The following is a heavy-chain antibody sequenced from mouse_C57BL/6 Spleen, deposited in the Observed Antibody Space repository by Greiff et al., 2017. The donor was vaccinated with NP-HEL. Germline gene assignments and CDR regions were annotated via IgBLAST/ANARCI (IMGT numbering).Heavy chain of an antibody. Sequence: EVKLMESGGGLVKPGGSLKLSCAASGFTFSSYAMSWVRQTPEKRLEWVATISDGGSYTYYPDNVKGRFTISRDNAKNNLYLQMSHLKSEDTAMYYCVRDVTLVDAYIDSCGQGTTLTLSS. D-gene: IGHD1-1*02. CDR2: ISDGGSYT. V-gene: IGHV5-4*01. J-gene: IGHJ2*01. CDR1: GFTFSSYA. CDR3: VRDVTLVDAYIDS.